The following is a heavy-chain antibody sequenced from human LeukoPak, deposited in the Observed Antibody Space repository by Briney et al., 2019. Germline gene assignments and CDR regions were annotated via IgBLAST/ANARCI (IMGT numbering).Heavy chain of an antibody. CDR2: IYYSGST. CDR1: GGSVSSGSYY. Sequence: SETLSLTCTVSGGSVSSGSYYWSWIRQPPGKGLEWIGYIYYSGSTNYNPSLKRRVTISVDTSKNQFSLKLSSVTAADTAVYYCAREDCSSTSCYGFDYWGQGTLVTVSS. D-gene: IGHD2-2*01. V-gene: IGHV4-61*01. CDR3: AREDCSSTSCYGFDY. J-gene: IGHJ4*02.